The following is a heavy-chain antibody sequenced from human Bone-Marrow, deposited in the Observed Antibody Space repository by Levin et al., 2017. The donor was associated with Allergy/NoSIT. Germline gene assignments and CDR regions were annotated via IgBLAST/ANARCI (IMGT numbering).Heavy chain of an antibody. V-gene: IGHV3-48*03. J-gene: IGHJ4*02. CDR3: AIQGYCSGGSCLWTGDFDY. Sequence: GGSLRLSCAASGFTFSSYEMNWVRQAPGKGLEWVSYISSSGSTIYYADSVKGRFTISRDNAKNSLYLQMNSLRAEDTAVYYCAIQGYCSGGSCLWTGDFDYWGQGTLVTVSS. CDR2: ISSSGSTI. CDR1: GFTFSSYE. D-gene: IGHD2-15*01.